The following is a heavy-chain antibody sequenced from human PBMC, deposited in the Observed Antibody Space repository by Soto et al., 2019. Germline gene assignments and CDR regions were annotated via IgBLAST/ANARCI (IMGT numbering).Heavy chain of an antibody. V-gene: IGHV3-33*01. D-gene: IGHD4-17*01. CDR1: GFPFSTYV. J-gene: IGHJ4*02. CDR3: ATAGKGGGGAPGTTAQY. CDR2: VWYDESDK. Sequence: QVQLVESGGGVVQPGRSLRLSCAASGFPFSTYVMHWVRQAPGKGLEWVALVWYDESDKYYTDSVKGRFTISRDNSKNTLYLEINRRRAGDTAVYYWATAGKGGGGAPGTTAQYWGQGTPVTVSS.